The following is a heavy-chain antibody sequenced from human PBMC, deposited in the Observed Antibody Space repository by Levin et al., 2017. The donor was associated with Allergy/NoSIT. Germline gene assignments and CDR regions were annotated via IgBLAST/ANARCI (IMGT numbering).Heavy chain of an antibody. J-gene: IGHJ3*02. V-gene: IGHV3-30*04. CDR1: GFTFSSYA. CDR2: ISYDGSNK. D-gene: IGHD3-22*01. Sequence: PGGSLRLSCAASGFTFSSYAMHWVRQAPGKGLEWVAVISYDGSNKYYADSVKGRFTISRDNSKNTLYLQMNSLRAEDTAVYYCARERMIVVAPAFDIWGQGTMVTVSS. CDR3: ARERMIVVAPAFDI.